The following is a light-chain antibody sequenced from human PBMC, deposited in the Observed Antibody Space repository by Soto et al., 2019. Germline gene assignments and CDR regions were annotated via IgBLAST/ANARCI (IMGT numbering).Light chain of an antibody. CDR1: QSVSSH. Sequence: ELVLTQSPATLSLSPGEIATLSCRASQSVSSHLAWYQQKPGQAPRLLMYDTFNRATGIPARFNGSGSGTDFTLTISSLEPQDFAVYYCQQRSNWPPGYTFGQGTKLEIK. V-gene: IGKV3-11*01. CDR2: DTF. J-gene: IGKJ2*01. CDR3: QQRSNWPPGYT.